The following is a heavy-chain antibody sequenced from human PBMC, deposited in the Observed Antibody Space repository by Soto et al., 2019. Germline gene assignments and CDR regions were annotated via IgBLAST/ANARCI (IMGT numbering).Heavy chain of an antibody. J-gene: IGHJ5*02. CDR3: ASGGGLAAAGPTSP. D-gene: IGHD6-13*01. V-gene: IGHV1-2*02. Sequence: QVQLVPSGAEVKKPGASVKVSCKASGFTFTDYYLHWVRQAPGQGLEWMGWLNPSGGGTDFPLKFQGRLTMTRDTSISTAYMELSSLRYDDTAIYFCASGGGLAAAGPTSPWGQGTLVTVSS. CDR2: LNPSGGGT. CDR1: GFTFTDYY.